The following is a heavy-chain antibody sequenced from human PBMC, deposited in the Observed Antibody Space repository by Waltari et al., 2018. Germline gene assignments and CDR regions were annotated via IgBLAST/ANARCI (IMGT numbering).Heavy chain of an antibody. D-gene: IGHD6-13*01. Sequence: QVQLVASGGGVVQPGRSLRLSCAASGFTFSSYAMHWVRQAPGQGLEWVAVISYDGSNKYYADSVKGRFTISRDNSKNTLYLQMNSLRAEDTAVYYCARAWSIAAAGTPFDYWGQGTLVTVSS. CDR3: ARAWSIAAAGTPFDY. CDR1: GFTFSSYA. J-gene: IGHJ4*02. CDR2: ISYDGSNK. V-gene: IGHV3-30-3*01.